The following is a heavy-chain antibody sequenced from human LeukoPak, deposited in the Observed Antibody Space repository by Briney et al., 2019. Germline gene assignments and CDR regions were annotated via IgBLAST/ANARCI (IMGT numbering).Heavy chain of an antibody. V-gene: IGHV4-59*01. CDR2: VYYSGTT. CDR3: ARVGVDYSGNIIKYYFDY. D-gene: IGHD4-23*01. CDR1: GGSISSYY. J-gene: IGHJ4*02. Sequence: SETLSLTCTVSGGSISSYYWSWIRQPPGKGLEWIGYVYYSGTTNYNPSLKSRVIISVDTSKNQFSLKLSPVIAADTAVYYCARVGVDYSGNIIKYYFDYWGQGTLVTVSS.